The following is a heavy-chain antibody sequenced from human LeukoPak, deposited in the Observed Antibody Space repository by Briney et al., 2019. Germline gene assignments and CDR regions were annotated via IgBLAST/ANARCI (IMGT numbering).Heavy chain of an antibody. CDR2: INHSGST. CDR3: ARAHIYYGSGSYSH. J-gene: IGHJ4*02. Sequence: SETLSLTCTVSGGSISSGSYYWSWIRQPPGKGLEWIGEINHSGSTNYNPSLKSRVTISVDTSKNQFSLKLSSVTAADTAVYYCARAHIYYGSGSYSHWGQGTLVTVSS. CDR1: GGSISSGSYY. V-gene: IGHV4-39*07. D-gene: IGHD3-10*01.